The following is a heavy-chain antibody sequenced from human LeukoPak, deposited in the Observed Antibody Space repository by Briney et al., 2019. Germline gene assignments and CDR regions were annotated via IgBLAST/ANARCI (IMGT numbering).Heavy chain of an antibody. D-gene: IGHD4-17*01. CDR1: GGSISSGGYS. J-gene: IGHJ5*02. Sequence: PSETLSLTCAVSGGSISSGGYSWSWIRQPPGKGLEWIGYIYHSGSTYYNPSLKSRVTISVDRSKNQFSLKLSSVTAVDTAVYYCARDRRYGDYANWFDPWGQGTLVTVSS. V-gene: IGHV4-30-2*01. CDR2: IYHSGST. CDR3: ARDRRYGDYANWFDP.